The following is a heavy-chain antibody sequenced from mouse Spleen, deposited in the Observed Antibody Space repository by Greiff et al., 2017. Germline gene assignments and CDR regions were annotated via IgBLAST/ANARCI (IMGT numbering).Heavy chain of an antibody. CDR2: INSNGGST. J-gene: IGHJ4*01. D-gene: IGHD1-1*02. CDR3: ARHVTMDAMDY. CDR1: GFTFSSYA. Sequence: EVKLVESGGGLVKPGGSLKLSCAASGFTFSSYAMSWVRQTPEKRLEWVAAINSNGGSTYYPDTVKDRFTISRDNAKNTLYLQMSSLRSEDTALYYCARHVTMDAMDYWGQGTSVTVSS. V-gene: IGHV5-6-2*01.